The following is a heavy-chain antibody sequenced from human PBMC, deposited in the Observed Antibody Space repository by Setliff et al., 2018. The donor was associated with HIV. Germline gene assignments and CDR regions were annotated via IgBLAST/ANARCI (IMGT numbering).Heavy chain of an antibody. J-gene: IGHJ4*02. Sequence: PSETLSPTCTVSGGSLSGDYWSWIRQSPGKGLEWIGYIHTRGSINYIPSLKTRATVSLDTSKNQFFLRLTSVTAADTAIYYCVRHPREEPQRNYKFDSWGQGMLVTVSS. D-gene: IGHD1-7*01. CDR2: IHTRGSI. CDR3: VRHPREEPQRNYKFDS. V-gene: IGHV4-4*09. CDR1: GGSLSGDY.